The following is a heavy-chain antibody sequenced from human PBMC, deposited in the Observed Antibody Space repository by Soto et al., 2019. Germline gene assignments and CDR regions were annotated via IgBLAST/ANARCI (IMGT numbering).Heavy chain of an antibody. Sequence: SETLSLTCTVSGGSISSSSYYWGWIRQPPGKGLEWIGSIYYSGSTYYNPSLKSRVTISVDTSKNQFSLKLSSVTAADTAVYYCARHDVLAAAGLFDYWGQGTLVTVSS. CDR3: ARHDVLAAAGLFDY. J-gene: IGHJ4*02. V-gene: IGHV4-39*01. CDR2: IYYSGST. D-gene: IGHD6-13*01. CDR1: GGSISSSSYY.